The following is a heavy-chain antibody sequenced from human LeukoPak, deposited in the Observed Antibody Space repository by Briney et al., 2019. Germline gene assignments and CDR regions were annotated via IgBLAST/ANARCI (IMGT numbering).Heavy chain of an antibody. J-gene: IGHJ4*02. CDR3: ARGKQQLVELDY. V-gene: IGHV5-51*01. Sequence: KSGESLKISCKGSGYSFTSYWIAWVRQMPGKGLEWMGIIYPGDSDTRYSPSFQGQVTISADKSISTAYLQWSSLKDSDTALYYCARGKQQLVELDYWGQGTLVTVSS. CDR2: IYPGDSDT. CDR1: GYSFTSYW. D-gene: IGHD6-13*01.